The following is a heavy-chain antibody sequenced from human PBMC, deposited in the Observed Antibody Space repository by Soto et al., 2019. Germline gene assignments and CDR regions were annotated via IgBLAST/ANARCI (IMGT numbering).Heavy chain of an antibody. Sequence: GESLKISCKGSGYSFTSYWISWVRQMPGKGLEWMGRIDPSDSYTNYSPSFQGHVTISADKSISTAYLQWSSLKASDTAMYYCARRGDVAYYYYGMDVWGQGTTVTV. CDR3: ARRGDVAYYYYGMDV. V-gene: IGHV5-10-1*01. D-gene: IGHD2-15*01. CDR2: IDPSDSYT. CDR1: GYSFTSYW. J-gene: IGHJ6*02.